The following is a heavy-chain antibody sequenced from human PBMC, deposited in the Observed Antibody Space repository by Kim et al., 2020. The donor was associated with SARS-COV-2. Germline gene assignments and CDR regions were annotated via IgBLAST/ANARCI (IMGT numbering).Heavy chain of an antibody. Sequence: GGSLRLSCAASGFTFSNAWMNWVRQAPGNGLEWVGRIITKTDGGTKDYAAPVKGRFTISRDDSKNTLYLQMNSLKTEDTAIYYCTTARGGHYWGQGTLVIVSS. CDR1: GFTFSNAW. CDR2: IITKTDGGTK. CDR3: TTARGGHY. D-gene: IGHD3-16*01. V-gene: IGHV3-15*01. J-gene: IGHJ4*02.